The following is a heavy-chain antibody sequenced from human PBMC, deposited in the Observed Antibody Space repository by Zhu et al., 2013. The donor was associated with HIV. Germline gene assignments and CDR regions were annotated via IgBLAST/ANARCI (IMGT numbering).Heavy chain of an antibody. J-gene: IGHJ6*03. Sequence: QVQLLQSGAEVKKPGSSVKVSCKASGGTFSSYTIIWVRQAPGQGLEWMGGIIPIFGTANYAQKLQGRVTITADKSTSTAYMELSSLRSDDTAVYYCAREQCSRTTCYQYMDVWGEGTTVTVSS. CDR1: GGTFSSYT. CDR3: AREQCSRTTCYQYMDV. V-gene: IGHV1-69*06. D-gene: IGHD2-2*01. CDR2: IIPIFGTA.